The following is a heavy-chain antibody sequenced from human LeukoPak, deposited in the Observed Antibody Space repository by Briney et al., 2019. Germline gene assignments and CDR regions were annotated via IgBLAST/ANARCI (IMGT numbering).Heavy chain of an antibody. CDR3: ARDKYGGYSYGPLFDY. CDR1: GGSISSGGYY. D-gene: IGHD5-18*01. J-gene: IGHJ4*02. Sequence: PSETLSLTCTVSGGSISSGGYYWSWIRQPPGKGLEWIGYIYHSGSTYYNPSLKSRVTISVDRSKNQFSLTLSSVTAADTAVYYCARDKYGGYSYGPLFDYGGQGTLVTVSS. CDR2: IYHSGST. V-gene: IGHV4-30-2*01.